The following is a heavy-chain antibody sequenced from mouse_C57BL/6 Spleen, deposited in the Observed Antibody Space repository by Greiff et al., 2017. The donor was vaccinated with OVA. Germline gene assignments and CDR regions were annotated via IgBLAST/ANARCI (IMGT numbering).Heavy chain of an antibody. J-gene: IGHJ2*01. CDR2: IDPSDSET. CDR3: ALYGSSYERYFDY. Sequence: VQLQQPGAELVRPGSSVKLSCKASGYTFTSYWMHWVKQRPIQGLEWIGNIDPSDSETHYNQKFKDKATLTVDKSSSTAYMQLSRLTSEDSAVYYCALYGSSYERYFDYWGQGTPLTVSA. CDR1: GYTFTSYW. V-gene: IGHV1-52*01. D-gene: IGHD1-1*01.